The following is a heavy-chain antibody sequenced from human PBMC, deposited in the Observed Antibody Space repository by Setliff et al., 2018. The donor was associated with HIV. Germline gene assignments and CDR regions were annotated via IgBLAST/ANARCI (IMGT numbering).Heavy chain of an antibody. J-gene: IGHJ5*02. D-gene: IGHD2-8*01. CDR1: GFTFSDFW. CDR3: ARVLLRTNPLYGVASNWFDP. V-gene: IGHV3-7*03. CDR2: ISPEGNRK. Sequence: GGSLRLSCAASGFTFSDFWMYWVRQAPGKGLEWVANISPEGNRKYYVGSVKGRFTSSRDNAKSSLFLQMSGLRPEDTAVYYCARVLLRTNPLYGVASNWFDPWGQGTLVTVSS.